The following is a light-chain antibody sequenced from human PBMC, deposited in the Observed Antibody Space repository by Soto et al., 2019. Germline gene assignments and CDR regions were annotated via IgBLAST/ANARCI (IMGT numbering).Light chain of an antibody. J-gene: IGKJ1*01. CDR2: GAS. Sequence: EIALTQSPGTLSLSSGERATLSCRAIQSVTSNYLAWYQQKPGQAPRLLLFGASIRDTGIPVRFSGSGSGTDFTLTITRLEPEDFAVYYCHQYGSSPGTFGQGTKVDI. V-gene: IGKV3-20*01. CDR3: HQYGSSPGT. CDR1: QSVTSNY.